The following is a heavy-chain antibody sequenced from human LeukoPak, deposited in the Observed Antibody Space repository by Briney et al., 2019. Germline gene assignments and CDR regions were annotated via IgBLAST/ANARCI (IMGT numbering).Heavy chain of an antibody. CDR1: GGSISIYY. V-gene: IGHV4-4*07. Sequence: SETLSLTCSVSGGSISIYYWSWLRQPAGKGLEWIGHIYTSGSTNYNPSLKSRVTMSVDTSKNQFSLKLSSVTAADTAVYYCARGPTTVTRAFDCWGQGTLVTVSS. J-gene: IGHJ4*02. D-gene: IGHD4-17*01. CDR3: ARGPTTVTRAFDC. CDR2: IYTSGST.